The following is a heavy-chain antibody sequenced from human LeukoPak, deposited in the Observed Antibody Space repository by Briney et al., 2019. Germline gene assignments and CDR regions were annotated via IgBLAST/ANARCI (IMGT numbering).Heavy chain of an antibody. CDR3: AREGYCSVTSCAYAMDV. Sequence: PGGSLRLACAASGFTFDDYGMSWVRQVPGKGLEWVSGINWNGGSTGYADSVKGRFTISRDNAKNSLYLQMSSLRAEDTAFYYCAREGYCSVTSCAYAMDVWGQGTTVTVSS. V-gene: IGHV3-20*04. CDR1: GFTFDDYG. D-gene: IGHD2-2*01. J-gene: IGHJ6*02. CDR2: INWNGGST.